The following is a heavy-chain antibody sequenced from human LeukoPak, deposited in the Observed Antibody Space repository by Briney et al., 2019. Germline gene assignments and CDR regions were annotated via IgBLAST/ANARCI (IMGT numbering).Heavy chain of an antibody. V-gene: IGHV3-21*01. CDR3: ARGPRRDSSGYFLNY. D-gene: IGHD3-22*01. CDR2: ISSSSSYI. Sequence: PGGSLRLSCAASGFTFSSYSMNWVRQAPGKGLGWVSSISSSSSYIYYADSVKGRFTISRDNAKNSLYLQMNSLRAEDTAVYYCARGPRRDSSGYFLNYWGQGTLVTVSS. CDR1: GFTFSSYS. J-gene: IGHJ4*02.